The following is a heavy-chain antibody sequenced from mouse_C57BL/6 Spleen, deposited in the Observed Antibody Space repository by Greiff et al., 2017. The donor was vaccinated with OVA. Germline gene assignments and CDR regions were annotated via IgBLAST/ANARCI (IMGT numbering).Heavy chain of an antibody. V-gene: IGHV5-4*01. J-gene: IGHJ2*01. D-gene: IGHD2-3*01. CDR1: GFTFSSYA. Sequence: EVHLVESGGGLVKPGGSLKLSCAASGFTFSSYAMSWVRQTPEKRLEWVATISDGGSYTYYPDNVKGRFTISRDNAKNNLYLQMSHLKSEDTAMYYCARDGYYFLFDYWGQGTTLTVSS. CDR2: ISDGGSYT. CDR3: ARDGYYFLFDY.